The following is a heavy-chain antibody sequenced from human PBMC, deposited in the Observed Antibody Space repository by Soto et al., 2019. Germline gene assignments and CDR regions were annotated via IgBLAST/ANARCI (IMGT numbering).Heavy chain of an antibody. CDR3: AKDLKVPGPIP. CDR1: GFTFDDYA. CDR2: ISSSSSFL. D-gene: IGHD6-19*01. Sequence: GGSLRLSCAASGFTFDDYAMHWVRQPPGKGLEWVSGISSSSSFLYYTDSVKGRFTISRDNAKNSLFLQMNSLRAEDTAVYYCAKDLKVPGPIPWGQGTLVTVSS. J-gene: IGHJ5*02. V-gene: IGHV3-21*01.